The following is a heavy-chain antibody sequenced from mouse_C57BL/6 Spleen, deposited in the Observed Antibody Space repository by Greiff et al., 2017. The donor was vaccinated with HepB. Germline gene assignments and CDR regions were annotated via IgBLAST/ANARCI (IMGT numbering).Heavy chain of an antibody. Sequence: QVLLQQSGAELVRPGTSVKVSCKASGYAFTNYLIEWVKQRPGQGLEWIGVINPGSGGTNYNEKFKGKATLTADKSSSTAYMQLSSLTSEDSAVYFCARSLIYDGYYDYFDYWGQGTTLTVSS. D-gene: IGHD2-3*01. CDR2: INPGSGGT. CDR3: ARSLIYDGYYDYFDY. V-gene: IGHV1-54*01. J-gene: IGHJ2*01. CDR1: GYAFTNYL.